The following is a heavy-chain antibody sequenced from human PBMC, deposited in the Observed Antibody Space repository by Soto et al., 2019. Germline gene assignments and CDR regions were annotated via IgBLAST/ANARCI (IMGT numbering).Heavy chain of an antibody. Sequence: PSETLSLTCAVYGGSFSGYYWSWIRQPPGKGLEWIGEINHSGSTNYNPSLKSRVTISVDTSKNQFSLKLSSVNAADTAVYYCARERGFLRVDTAMVSETPGDYWGQGTLVTVSS. CDR1: GGSFSGYY. J-gene: IGHJ4*02. CDR2: INHSGST. V-gene: IGHV4-34*09. CDR3: ARERGFLRVDTAMVSETPGDY. D-gene: IGHD5-18*01.